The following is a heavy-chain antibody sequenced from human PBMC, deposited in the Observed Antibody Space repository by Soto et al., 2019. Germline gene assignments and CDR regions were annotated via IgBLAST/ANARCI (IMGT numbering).Heavy chain of an antibody. Sequence: SVKVSCKASGGTFSSYAISWVRQAPGQGLEWMGGIIPIFGTANYAQKFQGRVTITADESTSTAYMELSSLRSEDTAVYYCARERRYNYDSSGSPDFDYWGQGTLVTVSS. V-gene: IGHV1-69*13. D-gene: IGHD3-22*01. J-gene: IGHJ4*02. CDR1: GGTFSSYA. CDR3: ARERRYNYDSSGSPDFDY. CDR2: IIPIFGTA.